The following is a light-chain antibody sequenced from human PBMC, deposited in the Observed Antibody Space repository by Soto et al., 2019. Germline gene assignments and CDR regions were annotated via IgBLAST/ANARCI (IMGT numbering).Light chain of an antibody. J-gene: IGKJ1*01. CDR1: QSVSSR. V-gene: IGKV3-15*01. CDR3: QQYNNWPWT. CDR2: GAS. Sequence: EIVMTQSPGTLSLSPGERATLSCRASQSVSSRLAWYQQKPGQAPRLLIYGASTRAPGFPARFSGSGSGTDFTLTISSLQSEDFAVYYCQQYNNWPWTFGQGTKVDI.